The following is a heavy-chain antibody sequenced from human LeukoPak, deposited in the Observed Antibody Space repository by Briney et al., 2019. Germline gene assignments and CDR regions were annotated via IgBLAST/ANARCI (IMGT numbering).Heavy chain of an antibody. J-gene: IGHJ4*02. CDR2: INPSGGST. V-gene: IGHV1-46*01. Sequence: GASVKVSCKASGYTFTSYYMHWVRQAPGQGLEWMGIINPSGGSTSYAQKFQGRVTMTRDTSTSTVYMELSSLRSEDTAVYYCARDHDYYDSSGYPRYYFDYWGQGTLVTVSS. CDR1: GYTFTSYY. CDR3: ARDHDYYDSSGYPRYYFDY. D-gene: IGHD3-22*01.